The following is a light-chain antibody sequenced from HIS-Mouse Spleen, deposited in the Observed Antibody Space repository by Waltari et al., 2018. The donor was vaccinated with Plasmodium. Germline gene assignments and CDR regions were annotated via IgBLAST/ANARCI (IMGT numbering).Light chain of an antibody. J-gene: IGLJ2*01. V-gene: IGLV2-14*03. Sequence: QSALTQPASVSGSPGQSLTISCTVTSSDVGGHNSVSWYQKHQDKATKLMIYNVSNRPSGVSNRFSGSKSGNTASLTISGLQAEDEADYYCSSYTSSSTLVFGGGTKLTVL. CDR3: SSYTSSSTLV. CDR2: NVS. CDR1: SSDVGGHNS.